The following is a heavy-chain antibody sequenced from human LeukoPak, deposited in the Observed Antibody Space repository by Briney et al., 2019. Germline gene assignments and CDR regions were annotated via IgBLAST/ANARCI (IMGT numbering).Heavy chain of an antibody. J-gene: IGHJ4*02. V-gene: IGHV3-21*01. D-gene: IGHD3-22*01. CDR2: ISSSSSYI. CDR1: GFTFSSYS. CDR3: ARGREEYYYDSSDFDY. Sequence: GGSLRLSCAASGFTFSSYSMNWVRQAPGKGLEWVSSISSSSSYIYYADSVKGRFTISRDNANNSLYLQMNSLRAEDTAVYYCARGREEYYYDSSDFDYWGQGTLVTVPS.